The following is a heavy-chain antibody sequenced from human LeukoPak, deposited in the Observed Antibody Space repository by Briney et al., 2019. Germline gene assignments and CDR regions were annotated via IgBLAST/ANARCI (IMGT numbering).Heavy chain of an antibody. V-gene: IGHV4-59*08. CDR3: ARQSDYGGYYYYYYMDV. CDR1: GGSISSYY. CDR2: IYYSGST. D-gene: IGHD4-23*01. J-gene: IGHJ6*03. Sequence: SETLSLTCTVSGGSISSYYWSWIRQPPGKGLEWIGYIYYSGSTNYNPSLKSRVTISVDTSKNQFSLKLSSVTAADTAVYYCARQSDYGGYYYYYYMDVWGKGTTVTISS.